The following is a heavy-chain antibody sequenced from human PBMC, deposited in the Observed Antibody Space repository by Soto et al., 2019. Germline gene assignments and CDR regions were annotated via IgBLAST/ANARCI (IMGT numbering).Heavy chain of an antibody. V-gene: IGHV3-74*01. D-gene: IGHD3-22*01. J-gene: IGHJ4*02. CDR3: VRDYDSSGYNSDY. CDR2: INSEGTGT. CDR1: GFTFSSYW. Sequence: QPGESLRISCAASGFTFSSYWMHWVRQVPGKGLVWVSRINSEGTGTIYADSVKGRFTISRDNAKNTLYLQMNSLRAEDTAVYYCVRDYDSSGYNSDYWGQGTPVTVSS.